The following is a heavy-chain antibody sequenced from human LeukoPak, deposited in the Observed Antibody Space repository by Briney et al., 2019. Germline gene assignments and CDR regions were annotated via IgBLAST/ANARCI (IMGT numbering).Heavy chain of an antibody. D-gene: IGHD6-13*01. CDR3: VRGVGVSRFNYLDS. CDR2: IWYDASNK. V-gene: IGHV3-33*01. J-gene: IGHJ4*02. Sequence: QSGGSLRLSCAAPGFTFSSFGMHWVGQAPGKGLEREAVIWYDASNKYYADSVKGRFTISRDNSKNTLYLQMNSLRDDDTAVYYCVRGVGVSRFNYLDSWGQETLVIVSS. CDR1: GFTFSSFG.